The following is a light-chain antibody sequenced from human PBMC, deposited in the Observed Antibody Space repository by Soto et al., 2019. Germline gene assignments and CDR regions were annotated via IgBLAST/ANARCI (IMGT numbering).Light chain of an antibody. Sequence: QSVLTQPASVSGSPGQSITISCAGTSSDVGAYNYVSWYQQHPGKAPKLLIYDVSNRPSGVSNRFSGSKSGNTASLTISGLQAEDDVDYYCSSYASSSTPFYVFGTGTNVTVL. CDR3: SSYASSSTPFYV. J-gene: IGLJ1*01. CDR2: DVS. V-gene: IGLV2-14*01. CDR1: SSDVGAYNY.